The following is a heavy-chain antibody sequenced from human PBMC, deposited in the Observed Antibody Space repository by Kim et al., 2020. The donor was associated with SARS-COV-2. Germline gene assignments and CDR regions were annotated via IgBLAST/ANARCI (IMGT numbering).Heavy chain of an antibody. D-gene: IGHD4-17*01. J-gene: IGHJ4*02. CDR3: AGDYGDYFGGMAY. Sequence: GGSLRLSCAASGFTFSSYGMHWVRQAPGKGLEWVAVISYDGSNKYYADSVKGRFTISRDNSKNTLYLQMNSLRAEDTAVYYCAGDYGDYFGGMAYWGQGTLVTVSS. CDR2: ISYDGSNK. CDR1: GFTFSSYG. V-gene: IGHV3-30*03.